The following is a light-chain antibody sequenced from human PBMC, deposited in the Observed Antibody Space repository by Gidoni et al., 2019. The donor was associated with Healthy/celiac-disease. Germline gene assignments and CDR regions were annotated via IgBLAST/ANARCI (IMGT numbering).Light chain of an antibody. V-gene: IGKV1D-13*01. Sequence: TQLTQSPSSLYASVGDRVTITCRASQGISSALAWYQQKPGKAPKLLIYDASSLESGVPSRVRGSGAGTDFTLTISSLQPEDIATYYCQQFNNYPLTFGGGTKVEIK. CDR3: QQFNNYPLT. J-gene: IGKJ4*01. CDR1: QGISSA. CDR2: DAS.